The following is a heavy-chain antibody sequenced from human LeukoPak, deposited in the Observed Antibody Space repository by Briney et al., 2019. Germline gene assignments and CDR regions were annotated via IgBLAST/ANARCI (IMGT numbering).Heavy chain of an antibody. CDR2: ISSSISVI. CDR1: GFTFSSYS. V-gene: IGHV3-48*02. J-gene: IGHJ3*02. CDR3: ARDQYSGHWYYALDI. D-gene: IGHD6-13*01. Sequence: PGGSLRLSCAASGFTFSSYSMNWVRQAPGKGLEWVSYISSSISVIHYADSVKGRFTISRDNAKNSLYLQMNSLRDEDTAVYYCARDQYSGHWYYALDIWGQGTMVTVSS.